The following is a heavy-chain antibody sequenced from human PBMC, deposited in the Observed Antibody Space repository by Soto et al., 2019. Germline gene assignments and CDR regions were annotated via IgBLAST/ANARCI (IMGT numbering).Heavy chain of an antibody. J-gene: IGHJ6*02. Sequence: GGSLRLSCAASGFTFSSYAMHWVRQAPGKGLEWVAVISYDGSNKYYADSVKGRFTISRDNSKNTLYLQMNSLRAEDTAVYYCARGGKLDFWSDYYYYGMDVWGQGTTVTVSS. CDR3: ARGGKLDFWSDYYYYGMDV. CDR1: GFTFSSYA. CDR2: ISYDGSNK. V-gene: IGHV3-30-3*01. D-gene: IGHD3-3*01.